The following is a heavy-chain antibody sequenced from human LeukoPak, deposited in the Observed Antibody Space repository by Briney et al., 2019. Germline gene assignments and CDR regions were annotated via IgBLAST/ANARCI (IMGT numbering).Heavy chain of an antibody. Sequence: PGGSLRLSCAASGFTFTTFTMNWVRQAPGKGLEWVSAINRGGGGTYYADFVKGRFTISRDNSENTLYLQMNSLRAEDTATYYCAKGTERYREVSSFDSWGQGTQDTVSS. CDR1: GFTFTTFT. J-gene: IGHJ4*02. D-gene: IGHD3-10*01. V-gene: IGHV3-23*01. CDR3: AKGTERYREVSSFDS. CDR2: INRGGGGT.